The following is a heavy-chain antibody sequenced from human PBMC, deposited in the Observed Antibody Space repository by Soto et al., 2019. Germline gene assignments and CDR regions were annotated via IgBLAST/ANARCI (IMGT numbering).Heavy chain of an antibody. J-gene: IGHJ5*02. CDR3: ASGYSRGWYPSPYNWFDP. CDR2: IIPIFGTA. D-gene: IGHD6-19*01. V-gene: IGHV1-69*13. CDR1: GGTFSSYA. Sequence: SVKVSCKASGGTFSSYAISWVRQAPGQGLEWMGGIIPIFGTANYAQKFQGRVTITADESTSTAYMELSSLRSEDTAVYYCASGYSRGWYPSPYNWFDPWGQGTLVTVSS.